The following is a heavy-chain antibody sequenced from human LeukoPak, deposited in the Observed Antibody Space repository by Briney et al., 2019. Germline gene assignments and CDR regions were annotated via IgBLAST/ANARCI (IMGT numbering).Heavy chain of an antibody. V-gene: IGHV1-2*02. CDR1: GYTFTGYY. Sequence: ASVKVSCKASGYTFTGYYMHWVRQAPGQGLEWMGWINPNSGGTNYAQKLQGRVTMTRDTSISTAYMELSRLRSDDTAVYYCARDPEQQPHYYYYYMDVWGKGTTVTVSS. CDR2: INPNSGGT. D-gene: IGHD6-13*01. CDR3: ARDPEQQPHYYYYYMDV. J-gene: IGHJ6*03.